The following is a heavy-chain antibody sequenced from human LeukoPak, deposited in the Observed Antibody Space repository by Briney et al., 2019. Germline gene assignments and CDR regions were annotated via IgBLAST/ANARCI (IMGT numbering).Heavy chain of an antibody. CDR3: VKADSKWKNAFDI. CDR1: GFTFSSYA. Sequence: GGSLRLSCAASGFTFSSYAMSWVRQAPGKGLEWVSAISGSGGTTYYADSVKGRFTISRDNSKNTLYLQMKRLRAEDTGIYYCVKADSKWKNAFDIWGEGTMVTVSS. CDR2: ISGSGGTT. D-gene: IGHD1-1*01. J-gene: IGHJ3*02. V-gene: IGHV3-23*01.